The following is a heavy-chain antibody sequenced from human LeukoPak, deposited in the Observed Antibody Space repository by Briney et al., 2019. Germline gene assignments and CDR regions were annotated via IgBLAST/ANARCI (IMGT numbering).Heavy chain of an antibody. Sequence: GGSLRLSCAASGFTFDDYAMHWVRQAPGKGLEWVSGISWNSGSIGYADSVKGRFTISRDNAKNSLYLQMNSLRAEDTALYYCAKDIGAAAGTVDYWGQGTRVTVSS. CDR3: AKDIGAAAGTVDY. CDR2: ISWNSGSI. CDR1: GFTFDDYA. V-gene: IGHV3-9*01. J-gene: IGHJ4*02. D-gene: IGHD6-13*01.